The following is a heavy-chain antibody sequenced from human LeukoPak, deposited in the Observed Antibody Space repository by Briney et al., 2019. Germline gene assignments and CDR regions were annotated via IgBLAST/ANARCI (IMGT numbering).Heavy chain of an antibody. D-gene: IGHD6-13*01. V-gene: IGHV1-18*01. CDR1: GYTFTSYG. CDR3: ARGRGIAAAGTFYYYYYGMDV. J-gene: IGHJ6*02. Sequence: ASVKVSCKASGYTFTSYGISWVRQAPGQGLEWMGWISAYNCNTNYAQKLQGRVTMTTDTSTSTAYMELRSLRSDDTAVYYCARGRGIAAAGTFYYYYYGMDVWGQGTTVTVSS. CDR2: ISAYNCNT.